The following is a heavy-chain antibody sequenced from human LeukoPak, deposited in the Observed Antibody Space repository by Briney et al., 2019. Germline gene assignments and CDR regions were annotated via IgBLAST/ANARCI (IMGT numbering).Heavy chain of an antibody. D-gene: IGHD1-26*01. CDR2: INPNNGGT. CDR3: ARDNPKQWELLAWDYYYGMDV. V-gene: IGHV1-2*02. CDR1: GYTFTGYY. Sequence: GASVKVSCKASGYTFTGYYMHWVRQAPGQGLEWRGWINPNNGGTNYAQKFQGRVTMTRDTSISTAYMELSRLRSDDTAVYYCARDNPKQWELLAWDYYYGMDVWGQGTTVTVSS. J-gene: IGHJ6*02.